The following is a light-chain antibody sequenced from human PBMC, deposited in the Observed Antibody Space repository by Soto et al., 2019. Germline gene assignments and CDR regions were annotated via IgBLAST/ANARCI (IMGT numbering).Light chain of an antibody. CDR2: GAS. Sequence: EIVMTQSPATLSVSPGERATLSCRASQSVSSNLAWYQHRPGQAPRLLIYGASTRATGIPARFIGSGSGTEFTLTISSLQSGDFALYYCQQYNNWPRTFGQGTKVEIK. CDR3: QQYNNWPRT. CDR1: QSVSSN. J-gene: IGKJ1*01. V-gene: IGKV3-15*01.